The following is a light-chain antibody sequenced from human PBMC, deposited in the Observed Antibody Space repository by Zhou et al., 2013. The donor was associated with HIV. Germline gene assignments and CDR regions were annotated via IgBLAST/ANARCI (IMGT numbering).Light chain of an antibody. CDR3: QQTFSTLPLT. CDR2: AAS. V-gene: IGKV1-39*01. Sequence: DIQMTQSPSSLSASVGDRVTITCRASQSISSYLNWYQQKPGKAPKLLIYAASSLQSGVPSRFSGSGSGTDFTLTISSLQPEDFATYYCQQTFSTLPLTFGGGTEGGDQT. CDR1: QSISSY. J-gene: IGKJ4*01.